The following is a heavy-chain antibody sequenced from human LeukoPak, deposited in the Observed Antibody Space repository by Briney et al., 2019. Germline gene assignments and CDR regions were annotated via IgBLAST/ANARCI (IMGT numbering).Heavy chain of an antibody. V-gene: IGHV1-69*13. CDR2: VIPIFGTA. J-gene: IGHJ4*02. Sequence: SVKVSCKASGGTFSSYAISWVRQAPGQGLEWMGGVIPIFGTANYAQKFQGRVTITADESTSTAYMELSSLRSEDTAVYYCARLKLQYYYDSSGRGGYFDYWGQGTLVTVSS. D-gene: IGHD3-22*01. CDR3: ARLKLQYYYDSSGRGGYFDY. CDR1: GGTFSSYA.